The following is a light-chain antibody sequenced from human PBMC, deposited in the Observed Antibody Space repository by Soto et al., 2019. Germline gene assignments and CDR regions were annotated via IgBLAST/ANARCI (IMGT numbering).Light chain of an antibody. Sequence: QSALTQPASVSGSPGQSITISCTGTSSDVGGYNYVSWYQQHPGKAPKLMIYDVSNRPSGVSNRFSGSKSGNTASLTISGLQAEDEADYYCSSYTSSSTLVFGRGTQLTV. J-gene: IGLJ2*01. V-gene: IGLV2-14*01. CDR3: SSYTSSSTLV. CDR2: DVS. CDR1: SSDVGGYNY.